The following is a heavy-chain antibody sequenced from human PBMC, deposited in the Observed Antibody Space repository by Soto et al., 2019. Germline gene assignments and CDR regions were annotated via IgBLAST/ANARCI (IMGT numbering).Heavy chain of an antibody. Sequence: QVPLVQSGAEVRKPGASVKVSCKASGYTFTSFDIYWVRQASGQGLEWMGWMNPYSGNTGFVEKFQDRVAMTRDISINTAYLELSSLRSEYTAVYYCTRGQGNHWGQGSLVTVSS. CDR1: GYTFTSFD. J-gene: IGHJ4*02. CDR3: TRGQGNH. CDR2: MNPYSGNT. V-gene: IGHV1-8*01.